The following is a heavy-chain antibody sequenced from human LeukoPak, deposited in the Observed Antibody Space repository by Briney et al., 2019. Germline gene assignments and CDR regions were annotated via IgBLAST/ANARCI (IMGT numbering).Heavy chain of an antibody. CDR1: GFTVSSNY. J-gene: IGHJ3*02. V-gene: IGHV3-53*01. Sequence: GGSLRLSCAASGFTVSSNYMSWVRQAPGKGLEWVSVIYSGGSTYYADSVKGRFTIFRDNSKNTLYLQMNSLRAEDTAVYYCAREDRITIDAFDIWGQGTMVTVSS. D-gene: IGHD3-10*01. CDR2: IYSGGST. CDR3: AREDRITIDAFDI.